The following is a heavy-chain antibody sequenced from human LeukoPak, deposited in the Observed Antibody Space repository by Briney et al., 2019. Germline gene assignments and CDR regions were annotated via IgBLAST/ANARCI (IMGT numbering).Heavy chain of an antibody. V-gene: IGHV1-18*01. CDR1: GYIFTSYS. D-gene: IGHD1-26*01. CDR2: ISGYNGNT. J-gene: IGHJ5*02. CDR3: ARVVGLLLSYSGSYSVDP. Sequence: GASVKVSCKASGYIFTSYSISWVRQAPGQGLEWMGWISGYNGNTNYAQKLQGRVTMTTDTSTSTAYMELRSLRSDDTAVYYCARVVGLLLSYSGSYSVDPWGQGTLVTVSS.